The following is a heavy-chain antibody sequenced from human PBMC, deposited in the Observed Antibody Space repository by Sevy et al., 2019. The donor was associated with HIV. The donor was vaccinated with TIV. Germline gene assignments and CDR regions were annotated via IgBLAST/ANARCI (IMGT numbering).Heavy chain of an antibody. D-gene: IGHD3-22*01. J-gene: IGHJ4*02. V-gene: IGHV1-24*01. CDR2: FDPEDGET. CDR1: GYTLSQLS. CDR3: ATTKDYYESSGCPFDY. Sequence: ASMKFSCKVSGYTLSQLSMHWVRQAPGKGLEWMGSFDPEDGETLYAQKLQGRVTMTEDTSIDTAYMELNSLRSEDTAVYYCATTKDYYESSGCPFDYWGQGTLVTVSS.